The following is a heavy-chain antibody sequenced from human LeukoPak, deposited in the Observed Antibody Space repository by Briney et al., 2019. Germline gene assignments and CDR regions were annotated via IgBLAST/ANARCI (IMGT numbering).Heavy chain of an antibody. Sequence: SETLSLTCTVSGGSISGSYWSWIRQPPGKGLEWIAYMYNSGSTNYNPSLKSRVTISIDTSKNQFSLKLSSVTAADTAVYYCARDRYYYDSSGQRYFDLWGRGTLVTVSS. CDR1: GGSISGSY. CDR3: ARDRYYYDSSGQRYFDL. CDR2: MYNSGST. D-gene: IGHD3-22*01. J-gene: IGHJ2*01. V-gene: IGHV4-59*12.